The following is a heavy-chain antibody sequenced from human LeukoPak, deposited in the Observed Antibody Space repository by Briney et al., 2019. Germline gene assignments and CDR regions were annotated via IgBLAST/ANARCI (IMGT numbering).Heavy chain of an antibody. D-gene: IGHD3-22*01. J-gene: IGHJ4*02. CDR3: AKPYYYDSSGYYPYDY. Sequence: PGGSLRLSCAASGFTFSSYGMHWVRQAPGKGLEWVAVISYDGSNKYYADSVKGRFTISRDNSKSTLYLQMNSLRAEDTAVYYCAKPYYYDSSGYYPYDYWGQGTLVTVSS. CDR1: GFTFSSYG. V-gene: IGHV3-30*18. CDR2: ISYDGSNK.